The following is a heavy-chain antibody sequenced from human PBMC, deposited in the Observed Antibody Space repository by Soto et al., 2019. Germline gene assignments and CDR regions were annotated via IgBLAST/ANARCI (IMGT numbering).Heavy chain of an antibody. CDR1: GYTFTSHD. Sequence: QVQLVQSGTEVKTPGASVKVSCKASGYTFTSHDINWVRQATGQGLEWMGWLNPYNGKTAYAQILQARVNRKRQATTTTANLEQRRAISEEAAMVNSRRIWTIADPRSYGSCGKGTL. D-gene: IGHD6-13*01. V-gene: IGHV1-8*01. CDR2: LNPYNGKT. CDR3: RRIWTIADPRSYGS. J-gene: IGHJ5*01.